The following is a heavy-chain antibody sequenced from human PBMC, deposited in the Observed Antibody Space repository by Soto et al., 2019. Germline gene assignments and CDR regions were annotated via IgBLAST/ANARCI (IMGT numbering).Heavy chain of an antibody. CDR2: IYYSGST. J-gene: IGHJ4*02. D-gene: IGHD3-3*01. Sequence: SETLSLTCTVSGGSISSGGYYWSWIRQHPGKGLEWIGCIYYSGSTYYNPSLKSRVTISVDTSKNQFSLKLSSVTAADTAVYYCARGAEFWSGYYTTRYYFDYWGREPWSPSPQ. V-gene: IGHV4-31*03. CDR1: GGSISSGGYY. CDR3: ARGAEFWSGYYTTRYYFDY.